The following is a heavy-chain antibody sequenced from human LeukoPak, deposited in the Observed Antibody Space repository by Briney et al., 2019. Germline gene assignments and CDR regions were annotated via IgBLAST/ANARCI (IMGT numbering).Heavy chain of an antibody. V-gene: IGHV3-7*01. CDR1: GFTFSSYW. CDR3: AKYAYNWNAPDGFDM. CDR2: IKQDGSEK. D-gene: IGHD1-1*01. Sequence: GGSLRLSCAASGFTFSSYWMSWGRQAPGKGLEWVANIKQDGSEKYYVDSVEGRFTISRDNSESTLFLQMNSLRTDDTSVYFCAKYAYNWNAPDGFDMWGQGTMVIVSS. J-gene: IGHJ3*02.